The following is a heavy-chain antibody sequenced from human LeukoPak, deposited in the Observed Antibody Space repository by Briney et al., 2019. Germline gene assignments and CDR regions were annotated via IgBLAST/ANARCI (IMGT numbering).Heavy chain of an antibody. CDR2: IYYSGSTDYSGST. CDR1: GGSISSHF. V-gene: IGHV4-59*08. D-gene: IGHD4-17*01. CDR3: ARQTMTTADAFDI. Sequence: SETLSLTCTVSGGSISSHFWSWIRQPPGKGLEWIAYIYYSGSTDYSGSTDYNPSLKSLVTISVDTSKKQFSLKLSSVTAGDTAVYYCARQTMTTADAFDIWGQGTMVTVSS. J-gene: IGHJ3*02.